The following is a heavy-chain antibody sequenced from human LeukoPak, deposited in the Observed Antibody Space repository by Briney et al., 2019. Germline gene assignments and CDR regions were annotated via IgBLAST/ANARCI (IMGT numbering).Heavy chain of an antibody. J-gene: IGHJ4*01. CDR3: ARAHAYSYGNY. V-gene: IGHV4-34*01. CDR2: INHSGST. Sequence: SETLSLTCAVYGGSFSGYYWSWIRQPPGKGLEWIGEINHSGSTNYNPSLKSRVTISLYTSKNQFSLKLSSVTAADTAVYYCARAHAYSYGNYWGQGTLVTVSS. D-gene: IGHD5-18*01. CDR1: GGSFSGYY.